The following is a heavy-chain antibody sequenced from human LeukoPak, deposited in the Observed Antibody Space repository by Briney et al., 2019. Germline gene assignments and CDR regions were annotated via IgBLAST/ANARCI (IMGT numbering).Heavy chain of an antibody. CDR3: AREEGATQDAN. Sequence: SETLSLTCTVSGFSISSGYYWAWIRQPPGKGLEWIGSVYHTGGTYYNPSLKSRVTISVGTSRNQFSLRLSSVTAADTAVYYCAREEGATQDANWGQGTLVLVSS. CDR1: GFSISSGYY. J-gene: IGHJ4*02. D-gene: IGHD1-26*01. V-gene: IGHV4-38-2*02. CDR2: VYHTGGT.